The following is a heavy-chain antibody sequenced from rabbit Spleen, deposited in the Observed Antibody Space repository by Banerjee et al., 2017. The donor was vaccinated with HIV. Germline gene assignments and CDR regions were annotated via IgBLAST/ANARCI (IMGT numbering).Heavy chain of an antibody. V-gene: IGHV1S40*01. CDR1: GVSFSSSAY. CDR2: IESGSSGFT. CDR3: ARDAAGREDFNL. Sequence: QSLEESGGDLVKPGASLTLTCIASGVSFSSSAYMCWVRQAPGKGLEWIACIESGSSGFTYFASWAKGRFTISKTSSTTVTLQMTSLTAADTATYFCARDAAGREDFNLWGQGTLVTVS. D-gene: IGHD4-2*01. J-gene: IGHJ4*01.